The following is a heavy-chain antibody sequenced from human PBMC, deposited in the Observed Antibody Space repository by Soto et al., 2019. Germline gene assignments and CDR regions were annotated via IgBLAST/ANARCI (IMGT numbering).Heavy chain of an antibody. J-gene: IGHJ6*02. CDR1: GGTFSSSA. CDR3: ARDNDRLQLGGNSYYILDV. Sequence: QVQLVQSGAEMKEPGSSVKVSCKTSGGTFSSSAISWLRQAPGQGLEWIGGIIPLFRTPDYAQKFQGRVTIAADEFTSTAYMELSSLRSEDTAVYYCARDNDRLQLGGNSYYILDVWGQGTTITVSS. V-gene: IGHV1-69*12. D-gene: IGHD4-4*01. CDR2: IIPLFRTP.